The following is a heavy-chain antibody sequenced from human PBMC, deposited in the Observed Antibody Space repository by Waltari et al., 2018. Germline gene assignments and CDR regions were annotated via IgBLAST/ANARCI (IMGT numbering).Heavy chain of an antibody. Sequence: EVQLVESGGALVHLGRSLRLSCASSGFTFEVYAVTWVGQAPGRGLEWVSGISWNSGSIGYADSVKGRFTISRDNAKNSLYLQMNSLRAEDTALYYCAKGSNRGIAAAGTLNYFDYWGQGTLVTVSS. V-gene: IGHV3-9*01. CDR1: GFTFEVYA. J-gene: IGHJ4*02. CDR2: ISWNSGSI. CDR3: AKGSNRGIAAAGTLNYFDY. D-gene: IGHD6-13*01.